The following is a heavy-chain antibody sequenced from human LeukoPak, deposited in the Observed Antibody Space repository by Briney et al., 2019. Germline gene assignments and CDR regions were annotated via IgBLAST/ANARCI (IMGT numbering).Heavy chain of an antibody. CDR2: IYSSGRT. J-gene: IGHJ6*04. CDR1: GFTVSSDC. Sequence: GGSLRLSCVASGFTVSSDCITWVRQAPGKGLEWVSLIYSSGRTYYSDSVKGRFTISRDNAKNSLYLQMNSLRAEDTAVYYCARGQVVGATFGMDVWGKGTTVTVSS. V-gene: IGHV3-53*01. D-gene: IGHD1-26*01. CDR3: ARGQVVGATFGMDV.